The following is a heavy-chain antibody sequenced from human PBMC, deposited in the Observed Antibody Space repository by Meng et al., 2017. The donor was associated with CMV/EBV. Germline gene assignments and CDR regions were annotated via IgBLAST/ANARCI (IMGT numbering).Heavy chain of an antibody. CDR3: ARVLRWNGVIDY. J-gene: IGHJ4*02. V-gene: IGHV4-4*07. Sequence: QLQQSGPGLLKPPETLSPTCTGAGGSSSSYYWSWIRQPAGKGLECIGRIYTSGSTNYNPSLKSRVTMAVDTSKNQFSLKLSSVTAADTAVYYCARVLRWNGVIDYWGQGTLVTVSS. CDR2: IYTSGST. D-gene: IGHD4-23*01. CDR1: GGSSSSYY.